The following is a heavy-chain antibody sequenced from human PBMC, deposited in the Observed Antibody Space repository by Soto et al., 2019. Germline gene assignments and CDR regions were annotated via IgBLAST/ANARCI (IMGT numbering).Heavy chain of an antibody. J-gene: IGHJ6*02. Sequence: GGSLRLSCAASGFTFSDYGIHWVRQAPGKGLEWVAVISYEGSKTHYADSVKGRFTISRDNSKNTLYLQMASLRPEDTAVYYCAKDHWAAYSGYAIRNDLDVWGQGTTVTVSS. CDR2: ISYEGSKT. CDR1: GFTFSDYG. CDR3: AKDHWAAYSGYAIRNDLDV. V-gene: IGHV3-30*18. D-gene: IGHD5-12*01.